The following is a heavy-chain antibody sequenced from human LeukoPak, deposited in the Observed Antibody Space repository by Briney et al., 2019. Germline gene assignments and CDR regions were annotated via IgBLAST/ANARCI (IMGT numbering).Heavy chain of an antibody. CDR3: ARGVDYGDYYFDY. Sequence: GGSLRLSCAASGFTLSSYWMSWVRQAPGKGLEWVANIKQDGSEKYYVDSAKGRFTISRDNAKNSLYLQMNSLRAEDTAVYYCARGVDYGDYYFDYWGQGALVTVSS. J-gene: IGHJ4*02. CDR1: GFTLSSYW. V-gene: IGHV3-7*01. CDR2: IKQDGSEK. D-gene: IGHD4-17*01.